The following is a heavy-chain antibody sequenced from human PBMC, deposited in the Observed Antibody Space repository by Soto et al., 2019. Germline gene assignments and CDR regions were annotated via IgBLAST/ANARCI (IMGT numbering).Heavy chain of an antibody. V-gene: IGHV4-39*07. J-gene: IGHJ3*02. D-gene: IGHD3-16*01. CDR2: IYYSGST. CDR1: CCSISSISYY. CDR3: AREHRWIGGPEWAFDI. Sequence: LSETLSLTCPFSCCSISSISYYWGWIRQPPVKGLEWIGSIYYSGSTYYNPSLKSRVTISVDTSKNQFSLKLSSVTAADTAVYYCAREHRWIGGPEWAFDIWGKGTMLTVS.